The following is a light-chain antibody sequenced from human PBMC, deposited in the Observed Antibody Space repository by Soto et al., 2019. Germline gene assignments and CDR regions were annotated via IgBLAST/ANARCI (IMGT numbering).Light chain of an antibody. CDR3: QQYGSSPKIPI. J-gene: IGKJ3*01. CDR2: GAS. CDR1: QSVSSSY. Sequence: EIVLTQSPGTLSLSPGERATLSCRASQSVSSSYLAWYQQKPGQAPRLLIYGASSRATGIPDRFSGSGSGTDFTLTISRLEPEDFAVYYCQQYGSSPKIPIFGPGTKVDIK. V-gene: IGKV3-20*01.